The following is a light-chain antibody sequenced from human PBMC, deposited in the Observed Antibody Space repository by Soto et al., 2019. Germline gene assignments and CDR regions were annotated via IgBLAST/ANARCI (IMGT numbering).Light chain of an antibody. V-gene: IGKV1-33*01. CDR1: QTISSW. CDR2: DAS. CDR3: QQYDNLLT. Sequence: DIQMTQSPSTLSVSVGDRVTITFRASQTISSWLAWYQQKPGKAPKLLIYDASNLETGVPSRFSGSGSGTDFTFTISSLQPEDIATYYCQQYDNLLTFGGGTKVDI. J-gene: IGKJ4*01.